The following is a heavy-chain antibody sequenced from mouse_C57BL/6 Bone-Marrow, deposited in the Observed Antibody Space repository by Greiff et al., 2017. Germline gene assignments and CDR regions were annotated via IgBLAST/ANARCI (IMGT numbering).Heavy chain of an antibody. CDR3: ARFFYYDSLYAMDY. D-gene: IGHD2-4*01. CDR1: GYSFTDYN. V-gene: IGHV1-39*01. CDR2: INPNYGTT. J-gene: IGHJ4*01. Sequence: EVKLVESGPELVKPGASVKISCKASGYSFTDYNMNWVKQSNGKSLEWIGVINPNYGTTSYNQKFKGKATLTVDQSSSTAYMQLNSLTSEDSAVYYCARFFYYDSLYAMDYWGQGTSVTVSS.